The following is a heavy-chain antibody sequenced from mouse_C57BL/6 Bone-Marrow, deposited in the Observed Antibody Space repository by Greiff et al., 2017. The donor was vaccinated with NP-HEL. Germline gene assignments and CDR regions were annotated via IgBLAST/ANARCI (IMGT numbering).Heavy chain of an antibody. CDR3: TRELGYGSSYNWYFDV. CDR1: GYTFTDYE. V-gene: IGHV1-15*01. J-gene: IGHJ1*03. CDR2: IDPETGGT. Sequence: VQLQESGAELVRPGASVTLSCKASGYTFTDYEMHWVKQTPVHGLEWIGAIDPETGGTAYNQKFKGKAILTADKSSSTAYMELRSLTSEDSAVYYCTRELGYGSSYNWYFDVWGTGTTVTVSS. D-gene: IGHD1-1*01.